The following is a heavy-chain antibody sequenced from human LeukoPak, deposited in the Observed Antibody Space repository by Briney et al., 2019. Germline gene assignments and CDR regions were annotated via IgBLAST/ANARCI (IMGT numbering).Heavy chain of an antibody. CDR2: FDPEDGET. Sequence: ASVKVSCKVSGYTFTELSMHWVRQAPGKGLEWVGGFDPEDGETIYAQKFQGRVTMTEDTSTDTAYMELSSLRSEDTAVYYCATAAAGNPLVEGMDVWGQGTTVTVSS. V-gene: IGHV1-24*01. J-gene: IGHJ6*02. D-gene: IGHD6-13*01. CDR3: ATAAAGNPLVEGMDV. CDR1: GYTFTELS.